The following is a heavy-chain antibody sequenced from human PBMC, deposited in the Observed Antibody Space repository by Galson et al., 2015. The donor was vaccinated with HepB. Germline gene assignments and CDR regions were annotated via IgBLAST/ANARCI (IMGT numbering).Heavy chain of an antibody. CDR3: TREDQDAANDAFDI. CDR2: TRYGGST. Sequence: SETLSLTCSASGDSIFSSFYYWVWIRQPPGKGLEWIGSTRYGGSTTYNPALTSRVTISIDTSKNQFSLKLSAVTAADTAVYYCTREDQDAANDAFDIWGRGTMVTVSS. CDR1: GDSIFSSFYY. D-gene: IGHD1-1*01. V-gene: IGHV4-39*01. J-gene: IGHJ3*02.